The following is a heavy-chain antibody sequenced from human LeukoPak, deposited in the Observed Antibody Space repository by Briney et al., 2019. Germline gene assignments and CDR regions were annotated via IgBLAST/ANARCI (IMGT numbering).Heavy chain of an antibody. Sequence: GGSLRLSGAASGFTFSTAGMSWVGQAPGKGLDGVGRIKSKTDGGTSDYAAPVKGRFTISRDDSKNTLYLQMNSLKTEDTAVYYCTTTAISDYWGQGTLVTVSS. CDR3: TTTAISDY. CDR2: IKSKTDGGTS. CDR1: GFTFSTAG. V-gene: IGHV3-15*01. D-gene: IGHD5-18*01. J-gene: IGHJ4*02.